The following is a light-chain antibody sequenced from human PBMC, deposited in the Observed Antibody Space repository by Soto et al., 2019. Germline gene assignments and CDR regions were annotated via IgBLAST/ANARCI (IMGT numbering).Light chain of an antibody. CDR3: SSYTSSSTPWV. J-gene: IGLJ2*01. V-gene: IGLV2-14*01. CDR2: DVS. CDR1: SSDVGGYNS. Sequence: QSALTQPASVSGSPGQSITIYCTGTSSDVGGYNSVDWYQQHPGKAPKLMIYDVSNRPSGVSSRFSGSKSGNTASLTISGLQAEDEADYYCSSYTSSSTPWVFGGGTKLTVL.